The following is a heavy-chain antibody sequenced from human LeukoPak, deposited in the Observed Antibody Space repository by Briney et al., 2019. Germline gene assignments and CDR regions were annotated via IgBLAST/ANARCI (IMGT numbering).Heavy chain of an antibody. CDR2: INTNSGGT. V-gene: IGHV1-2*02. CDR1: GCTFTGYY. Sequence: ASVKVSCKASGCTFTGYYIHWVRQAPGQGVEWMGWINTNSGGTNYAQKFQGRVTMTRGTSISTAYMELTRPRSDDTAVYYCARDTAMVAYWFDPWGQGSLVTVSS. J-gene: IGHJ5*02. CDR3: ARDTAMVAYWFDP. D-gene: IGHD5-18*01.